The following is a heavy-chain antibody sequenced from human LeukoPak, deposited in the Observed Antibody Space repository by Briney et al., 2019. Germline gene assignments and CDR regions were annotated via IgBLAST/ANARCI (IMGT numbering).Heavy chain of an antibody. D-gene: IGHD1-26*01. CDR2: INPSGGST. J-gene: IGHJ4*02. CDR1: GYTFTSYY. V-gene: IGHV1-46*01. Sequence: ASVKVSCKASGYTFTSYYMHWVRQAPGQGLEWMGIINPSGGSTSYAQKFQGRVTVTRDTSTSTVYMELSSLRSEDTAVYYCAREGLGGLLSDYWGQGTLVTVSS. CDR3: AREGLGGLLSDY.